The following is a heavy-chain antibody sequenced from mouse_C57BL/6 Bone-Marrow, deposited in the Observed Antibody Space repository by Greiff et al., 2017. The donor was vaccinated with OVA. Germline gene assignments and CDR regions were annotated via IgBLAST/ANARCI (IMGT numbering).Heavy chain of an antibody. CDR2: IYPSDSET. CDR3: ARRGLYYGSSTYYFDY. V-gene: IGHV1-61*01. D-gene: IGHD1-1*01. Sequence: QVQLQQPGAELVRPGSSVKLSCKASGYTFTSYWMDWVKQRPGQGLEWIGNIYPSDSETHYTQKFKDKATLTVDKSSSTAYMQLSSLTSEDSAVYYCARRGLYYGSSTYYFDYWGQGTTLTVSS. J-gene: IGHJ2*01. CDR1: GYTFTSYW.